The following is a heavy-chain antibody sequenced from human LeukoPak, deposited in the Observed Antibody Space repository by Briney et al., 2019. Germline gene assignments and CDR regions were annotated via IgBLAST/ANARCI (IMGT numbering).Heavy chain of an antibody. D-gene: IGHD3-3*01. CDR1: GGTFSSYA. CDR2: IIPIFGTA. V-gene: IGHV1-69*13. J-gene: IGHJ4*02. CDR3: ARDSTAHYDFWSGYYPFDY. Sequence: SVKVSCKASGGTFSSYAISWVRQAPGQGLEWMGGIIPIFGTANYAQKFQGRVTITADESTSTAYMELSSLRSEDTAVYYCARDSTAHYDFWSGYYPFDYWGQGTLVTVSS.